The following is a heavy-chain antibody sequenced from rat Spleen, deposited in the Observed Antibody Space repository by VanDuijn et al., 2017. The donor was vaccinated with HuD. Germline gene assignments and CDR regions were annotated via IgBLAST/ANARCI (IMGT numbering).Heavy chain of an antibody. CDR1: GFTFNNYW. V-gene: IGHV5-31*01. CDR3: TKGGDPFDY. J-gene: IGHJ2*01. CDR2: ISSDGGRN. Sequence: EGQLVESGGDLVEPGRSLKLSCVASGFTFNNYWMTWIRQAPGKGLEWVATISSDGGRNFYRDSVKGRFTISRDNAKSSLYLQMDSLRSEDTATYYCTKGGDPFDYWGQGVMVTVSS.